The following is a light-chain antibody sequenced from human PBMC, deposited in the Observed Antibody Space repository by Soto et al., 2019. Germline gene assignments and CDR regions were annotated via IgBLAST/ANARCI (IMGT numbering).Light chain of an antibody. CDR2: DVS. J-gene: IGLJ1*01. Sequence: QSALTQPASVSGSPGQSITISCTGTSSDVGGYNYVSWYQQHPGKVPKLMIYDVSNRPTGVSNRFSGSKSGNTASLDSSGVQAEDEGDYYCSSYISRSTYVFGTGTKLTVL. CDR3: SSYISRSTYV. CDR1: SSDVGGYNY. V-gene: IGLV2-14*01.